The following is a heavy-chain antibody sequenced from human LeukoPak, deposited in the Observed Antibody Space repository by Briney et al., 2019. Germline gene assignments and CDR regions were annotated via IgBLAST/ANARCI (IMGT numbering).Heavy chain of an antibody. CDR3: ARSQQLPMHAVDY. Sequence: PSETLSLTCAVYGGSFSGYYWSWIRQPPGKGLEWIGEINHSGSTNYNPSLKSRVTISVDTSENQFSLKLSSVTAADTAVYYCARSQQLPMHAVDYWGQGTLVTVSS. CDR2: INHSGST. J-gene: IGHJ4*02. CDR1: GGSFSGYY. D-gene: IGHD6-13*01. V-gene: IGHV4-34*01.